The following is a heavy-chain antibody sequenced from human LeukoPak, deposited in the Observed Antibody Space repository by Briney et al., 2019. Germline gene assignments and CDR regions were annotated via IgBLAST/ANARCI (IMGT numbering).Heavy chain of an antibody. J-gene: IGHJ4*02. Sequence: SETLSLTCTVSGGSISSYYWSWIRQPPGKGLEWIGYIYYSGSTNYSPSLKSRVTISVDTSKNQFSLKLSSVTAADTAVYYCARVTGYSGYDFDYWGQGTLVTVSS. V-gene: IGHV4-59*01. CDR3: ARVTGYSGYDFDY. CDR2: IYYSGST. CDR1: GGSISSYY. D-gene: IGHD5-12*01.